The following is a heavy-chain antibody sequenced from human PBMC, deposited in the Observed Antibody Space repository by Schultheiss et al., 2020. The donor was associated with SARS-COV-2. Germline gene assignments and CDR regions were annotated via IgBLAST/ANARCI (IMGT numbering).Heavy chain of an antibody. CDR1: GFTFSNAW. D-gene: IGHD6-13*01. CDR2: IRSKANSYAT. Sequence: GGSLRLSCAASGFTFSNAWMSWVRQAPGKGLEWVGRIRSKANSYATAYAASVKGRFTISRDDSKNTAYLQMNSLRAEDTAVYYCARYSSSGDYWGQGTLVTVSS. J-gene: IGHJ4*02. V-gene: IGHV3-73*01. CDR3: ARYSSSGDY.